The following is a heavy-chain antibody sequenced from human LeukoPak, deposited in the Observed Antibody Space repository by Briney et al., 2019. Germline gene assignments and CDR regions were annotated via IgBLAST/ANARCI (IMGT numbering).Heavy chain of an antibody. J-gene: IGHJ6*02. CDR2: FDPEDGET. Sequence: ASVKVSCKVSGYTLTELSMHWVRQAPGKGLEWMGGFDPEDGETNYAQKFQGRVTMTEDTSTDTAYMELSSLRSEDTAVYYCATDRGRAVAGIYYYGMDVWGQGTTVTVSS. CDR1: GYTLTELS. D-gene: IGHD6-19*01. V-gene: IGHV1-24*01. CDR3: ATDRGRAVAGIYYYGMDV.